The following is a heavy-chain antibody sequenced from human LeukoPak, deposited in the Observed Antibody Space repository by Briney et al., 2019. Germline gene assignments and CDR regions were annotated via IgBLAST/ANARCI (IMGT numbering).Heavy chain of an antibody. V-gene: IGHV1-69*04. CDR1: GGTFSSYA. J-gene: IGHJ6*02. CDR3: ARHLYCSSTSCMEYYYYYYGMDV. Sequence: ASVKVSCKASGGTFSSYAISWVRQAPGQGLEWMGRIIPILGIANYAQKFQGRVTITADKSTSTAYMELSSLRSEDTAVYYCARHLYCSSTSCMEYYYYYYGMDVWGQGTTVTVSS. CDR2: IIPILGIA. D-gene: IGHD2-2*01.